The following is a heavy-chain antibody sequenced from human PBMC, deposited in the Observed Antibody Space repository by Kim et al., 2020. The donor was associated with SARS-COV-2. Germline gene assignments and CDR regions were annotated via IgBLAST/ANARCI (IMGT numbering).Heavy chain of an antibody. CDR1: GLTVSDHY. CDR2: SRDKGNSYTT. V-gene: IGHV3-72*01. D-gene: IGHD1-26*01. Sequence: GGSLRLSCAASGLTVSDHYMDWVRQAPGKGLEWVGRSRDKGNSYTTEYAASVKGRFTISRDESKNSLYLQMNSLETEDTAVYYCTRAAASETGMDVWGQGTTVTVSS. J-gene: IGHJ6*02. CDR3: TRAAASETGMDV.